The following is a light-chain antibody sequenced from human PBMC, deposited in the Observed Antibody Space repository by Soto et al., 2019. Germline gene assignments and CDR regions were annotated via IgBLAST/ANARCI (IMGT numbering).Light chain of an antibody. V-gene: IGKV4-1*01. CDR3: QQYYCTPLT. CDR2: WAS. CDR1: QSVLYSSNNKNY. J-gene: IGKJ4*01. Sequence: DIVMTQSPDSLAVSLGERATINCKSSQSVLYSSNNKNYLAWYQQKPGQPPKLLIYWASTRESGVPDRFSGNGSGRDLTLTVSSLKAEDVDVYFCQQYYCTPLTFGGGTKVEIK.